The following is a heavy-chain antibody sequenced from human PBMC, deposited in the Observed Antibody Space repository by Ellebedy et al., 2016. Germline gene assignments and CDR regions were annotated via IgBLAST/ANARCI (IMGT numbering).Heavy chain of an antibody. CDR2: IYTSGST. Sequence: SETLSLXXTVSGYSISSGYYWGWIRQPPGKGLEWIGRIYTSGSTNYNPSLKSRVTMSVDTSKNQFSLKLSSVTAADTAVYYCARDRDYKTTEGYYYYYMDVWGKGTTVTVSS. D-gene: IGHD4-17*01. V-gene: IGHV4-38-2*02. J-gene: IGHJ6*03. CDR3: ARDRDYKTTEGYYYYYMDV. CDR1: GYSISSGYY.